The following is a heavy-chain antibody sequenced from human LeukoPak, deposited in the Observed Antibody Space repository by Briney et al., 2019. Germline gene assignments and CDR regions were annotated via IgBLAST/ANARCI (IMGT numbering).Heavy chain of an antibody. V-gene: IGHV5-51*01. CDR3: ARQGPSDY. J-gene: IGHJ4*02. CDR1: GYIFSTTW. CDR2: IFPRDSDT. Sequence: GESLKISCKTSGYIFSTTWIGWVLQLPGKGLEWMGIIFPRDSDTRYSPSFRGQVTISADTSISTAYLQWSSLKASDTAIYYCARQGPSDYWGKGTLVTVSS.